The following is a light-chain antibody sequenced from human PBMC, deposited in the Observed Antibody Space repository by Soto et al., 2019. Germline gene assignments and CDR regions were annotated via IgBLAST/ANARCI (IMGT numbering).Light chain of an antibody. CDR2: TTN. CDR1: SSNIGTSS. Sequence: LTQPHSASGTPGRRVTISCSGSSSNIGTSSVHWFQQLPGTAPKLLISTTNQRPSGVPERFSGSKSGTSASLAISGLQSEDEADYYCAAWDDSLNGHVFGTGTKVTVL. CDR3: AAWDDSLNGHV. J-gene: IGLJ1*01. V-gene: IGLV1-44*01.